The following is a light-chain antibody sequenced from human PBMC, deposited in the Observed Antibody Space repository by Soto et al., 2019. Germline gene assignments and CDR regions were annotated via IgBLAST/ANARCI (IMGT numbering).Light chain of an antibody. CDR1: SSDVGSYNF. CDR2: DVA. CDR3: CTFAGRYSYV. J-gene: IGLJ7*01. Sequence: QSALTQPRSVSGSPGQSVTISCTGTSSDVGSYNFVSWHQQLPGKAPKLMIYDVAKRPSGVPDRFSGSKSGNTASLTISGLQAEDEADYYCCTFAGRYSYVFGSGTQLTVL. V-gene: IGLV2-11*01.